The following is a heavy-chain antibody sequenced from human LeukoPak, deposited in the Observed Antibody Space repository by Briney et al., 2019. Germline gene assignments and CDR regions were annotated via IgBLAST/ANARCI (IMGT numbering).Heavy chain of an antibody. J-gene: IGHJ4*02. CDR2: VSGYNGNT. V-gene: IGHV1-18*01. Sequence: ASVKVPCKASGYTFTSNAVSWVRQAPGQGLEWMGWVSGYNGNTNYAQKFQGRVTMTTDTFTSTAYMELTSLRSDDTAVYYCARDPPAFFYFDYWGQGTLVTVSS. CDR1: GYTFTSNA. CDR3: ARDPPAFFYFDY.